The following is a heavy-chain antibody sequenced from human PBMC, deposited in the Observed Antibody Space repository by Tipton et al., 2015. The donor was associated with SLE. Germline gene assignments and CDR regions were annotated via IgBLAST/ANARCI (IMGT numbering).Heavy chain of an antibody. J-gene: IGHJ4*02. CDR2: NYTSGST. V-gene: IGHV4-61*02. CDR1: GGSISSGSYY. CDR3: ARDSRAAAGTFDY. D-gene: IGHD6-13*01. Sequence: TLSLTCTVSGGSISSGSYYWSWTRQHAGKGLEWIGRNYTSGSTNYNPSLKSRVTISVDTSKNQFSLKLSSVTAADTAVYYCARDSRAAAGTFDYWGQGTLVTVSS.